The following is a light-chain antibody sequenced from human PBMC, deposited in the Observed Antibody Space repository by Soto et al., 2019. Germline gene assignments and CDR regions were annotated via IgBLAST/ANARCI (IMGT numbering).Light chain of an antibody. CDR3: QQYDRSRT. CDR2: GAS. CDR1: QSVSSSY. V-gene: IGKV3-20*01. J-gene: IGKJ1*01. Sequence: EIVLTQSPGTLSLSPGERATLSCRASQSVSSSYLAWYQQRPGQAPRLLIYGASSRAIGIPDRFSGSVSGTDVTLTISRLEPEDFAVYYCQQYDRSRTFGQGTKVEIK.